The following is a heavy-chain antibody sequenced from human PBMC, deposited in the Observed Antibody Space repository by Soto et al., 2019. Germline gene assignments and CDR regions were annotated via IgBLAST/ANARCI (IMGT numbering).Heavy chain of an antibody. J-gene: IGHJ4*02. D-gene: IGHD2-21*02. CDR1: GFTFSSYA. V-gene: IGHV3-23*01. CDR3: AKDPTAYCGGDCYFDY. Sequence: GGSLRLSCAASGFTFSSYAMSWVRQAPGKGLEWVSAISGSGGSTYYADSVKGRFTISRDNSKNTLYLQMNSLRAEDTAVYYCAKDPTAYCGGDCYFDYWGQGTLVTVSS. CDR2: ISGSGGST.